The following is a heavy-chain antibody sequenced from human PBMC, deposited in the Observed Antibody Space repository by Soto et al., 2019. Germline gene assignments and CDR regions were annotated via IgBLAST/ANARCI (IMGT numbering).Heavy chain of an antibody. V-gene: IGHV1-18*01. CDR3: ARGVLSLVSYYYYGMDV. CDR2: ISVYNGNT. CDR1: GYTFTSYG. D-gene: IGHD2-8*01. Sequence: QVQLVQSGAEVKNPGASVKVSCKASGYTFTSYGISWVRQAPGQGLEWMGWISVYNGNTNYAQKLQGRVTMTTDTSTSTAYMELRSLRSDDTAVYYCARGVLSLVSYYYYGMDVWGQGTTVTVSS. J-gene: IGHJ6*02.